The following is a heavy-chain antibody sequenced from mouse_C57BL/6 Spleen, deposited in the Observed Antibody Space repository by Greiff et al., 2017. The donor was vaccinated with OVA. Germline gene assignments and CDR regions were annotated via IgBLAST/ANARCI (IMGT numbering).Heavy chain of an antibody. CDR2: IYPGNSDT. CDR1: GYTFTSYW. J-gene: IGHJ2*01. D-gene: IGHD1-1*01. CDR3: TRVYYYGSSPDY. V-gene: IGHV1-5*01. Sequence: EVMLVESGTVLARPGASVKMSCKTSGYTFTSYWMHWVKQRPGQGLEWIGAIYPGNSDTSYNQKFKGKAKLTSVTSASTAYMELSSLTNEDSAVYYCTRVYYYGSSPDYWGQGTTLTVSS.